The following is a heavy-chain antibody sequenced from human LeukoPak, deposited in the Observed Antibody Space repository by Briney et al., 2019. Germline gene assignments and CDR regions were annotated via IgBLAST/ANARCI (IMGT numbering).Heavy chain of an antibody. CDR2: IYHSGST. V-gene: IGHV4-4*02. J-gene: IGHJ4*02. D-gene: IGHD6-6*01. CDR1: GFSVSSNY. Sequence: GSLRLSCAASGFSVSSNYMSWVRQTPGKGLEWIGEIYHSGSTNYNPSLKSRATISVDKSKSQFSLKLSSVTAADTAVYYCARVSRSSSSFDYWGQGTLVTVSS. CDR3: ARVSRSSSSFDY.